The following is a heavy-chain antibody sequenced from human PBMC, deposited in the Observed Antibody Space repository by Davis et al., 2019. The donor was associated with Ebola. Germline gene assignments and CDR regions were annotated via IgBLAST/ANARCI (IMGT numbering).Heavy chain of an antibody. Sequence: HSQTLSLTCAISGDSVSGNNGAWNWIRQSPSRGLEWLGRTYYNSKWFHDYAPSVKTRITINADTSKNLFSLQLSSVTPEDTAVYYCVRGWGRTGMGVWGQGTTVTVSS. D-gene: IGHD1-26*01. J-gene: IGHJ6*02. CDR2: TYYNSKWFH. CDR3: VRGWGRTGMGV. V-gene: IGHV6-1*01. CDR1: GDSVSGNNGA.